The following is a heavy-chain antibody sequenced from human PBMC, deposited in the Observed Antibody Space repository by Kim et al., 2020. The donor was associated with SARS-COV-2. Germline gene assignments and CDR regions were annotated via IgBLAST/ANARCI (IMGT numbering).Heavy chain of an antibody. CDR1: DGSISSYY. CDR3: ARARSDTTPYYYEVDF. J-gene: IGHJ4*02. Sequence: SETLSLTCTVSDGSISSYYWSWIRQPAGKGLEWIGRIYTNRSTNYNPSPKSGVTMSVDTSNNQFSLKLSSVTAADTAVYFCARARSDTTPYYYEVDFWGQGTLVTVSS. D-gene: IGHD3-22*01. CDR2: IYTNRST. V-gene: IGHV4-4*07.